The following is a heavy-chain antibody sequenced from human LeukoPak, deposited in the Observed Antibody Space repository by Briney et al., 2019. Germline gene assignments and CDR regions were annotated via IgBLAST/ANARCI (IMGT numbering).Heavy chain of an antibody. J-gene: IGHJ4*02. CDR1: GGSISSGGYS. CDR3: AGPKNTIFGVVIWFY. Sequence: PSETLSLTCAVSGGSISSGGYSWSWIRQPPGKGLEWIGYIYHSGSTNYNPSLKSRVTISVDKSKNQFSLKLSSVTAADTAVYYCAGPKNTIFGVVIWFYWGQGTLVTVSS. V-gene: IGHV4-30-2*01. CDR2: IYHSGST. D-gene: IGHD3-3*01.